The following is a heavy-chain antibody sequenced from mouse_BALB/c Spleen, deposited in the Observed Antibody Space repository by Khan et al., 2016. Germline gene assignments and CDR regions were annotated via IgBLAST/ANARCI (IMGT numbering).Heavy chain of an antibody. D-gene: IGHD2-1*01. CDR3: ARGCDYGSFYYFDY. CDR2: INTYTGEP. V-gene: IGHV9-1*02. J-gene: IGHJ2*01. Sequence: QIQLVQSGPELKKPGETVKISCKASGYTFTNYGMNWVKQAPGKGLKWMGWINTYTGEPTYTDDFKGRFAFSLETSASTAYLQINNLKNEDMATYFCARGCDYGSFYYFDYWGQGTTLTVSS. CDR1: GYTFTNYG.